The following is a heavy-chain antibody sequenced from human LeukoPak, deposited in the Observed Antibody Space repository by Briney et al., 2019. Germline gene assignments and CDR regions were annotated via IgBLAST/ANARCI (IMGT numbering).Heavy chain of an antibody. Sequence: GGSLRLSCAASGFTFSDYYMSWIRQAPGKGLEWVSYISSSGSTIYHADSVKGRFTISRDNAKNSLYLQLNSLRVEDTAVYYCARACGGDCYLSDYWGQGTLVTVSS. CDR2: ISSSGSTI. CDR1: GFTFSDYY. D-gene: IGHD2-21*02. J-gene: IGHJ4*02. CDR3: ARACGGDCYLSDY. V-gene: IGHV3-11*04.